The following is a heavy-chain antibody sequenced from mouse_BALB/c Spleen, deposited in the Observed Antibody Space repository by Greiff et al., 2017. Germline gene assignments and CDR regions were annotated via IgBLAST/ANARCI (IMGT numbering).Heavy chain of an antibody. J-gene: IGHJ4*01. CDR3: ARSLNWAFYAMDY. V-gene: IGHV14-3*02. Sequence: VQLQQSGAELVKPGASVKLSCTASGFNIKDTYMHWVKQRPEQGLEWIGRIDPANGNTKYDPKFQGKATITADTSSNTAYLQLSSLTSEDTAVYYCARSLNWAFYAMDYWGQGTSVTVSS. CDR1: GFNIKDTY. CDR2: IDPANGNT. D-gene: IGHD4-1*01.